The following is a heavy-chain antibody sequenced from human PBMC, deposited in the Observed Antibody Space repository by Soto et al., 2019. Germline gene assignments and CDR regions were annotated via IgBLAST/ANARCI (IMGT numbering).Heavy chain of an antibody. D-gene: IGHD3-10*01. V-gene: IGHV1-69*02. CDR2: INPILTMS. Sequence: SVKVSCKASGDTFSFYTINWVRQAPGLGLEWMGRINPILTMSNYAQKFQGRLAITADKSTSTAYMELSSLRSEDTAMYYCATSYGSGYRAFDFWGQGALVTVSS. CDR3: ATSYGSGYRAFDF. CDR1: GDTFSFYT. J-gene: IGHJ4*02.